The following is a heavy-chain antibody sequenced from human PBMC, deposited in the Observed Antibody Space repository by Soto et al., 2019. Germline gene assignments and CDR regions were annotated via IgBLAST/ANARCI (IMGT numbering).Heavy chain of an antibody. CDR2: IIPIFGTA. CDR1: GGTFSSYA. Sequence: QVQLVQSGAEVKKPGSSVKVSCKASGGTFSSYAISWVRQAPGQGLEWMGGIIPIFGTANYAQKFQGRVTITAVESTRTAYMELSSLRSEDTAVYYCAGPPELTRIYYYYGMDVWGQGTTVTVSS. CDR3: AGPPELTRIYYYYGMDV. D-gene: IGHD1-7*01. V-gene: IGHV1-69*12. J-gene: IGHJ6*02.